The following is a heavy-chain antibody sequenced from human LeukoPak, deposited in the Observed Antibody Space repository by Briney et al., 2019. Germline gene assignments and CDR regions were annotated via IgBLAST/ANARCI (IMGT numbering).Heavy chain of an antibody. CDR2: IYYSGST. D-gene: IGHD2-15*01. J-gene: IGHJ6*02. CDR3: ARTPIPYCSGGSCYSVGYYYYGMDV. V-gene: IGHV4-59*08. CDR1: GGSISSYY. Sequence: SETLSLTCTVSGGSISSYYWSWIRQPPGKGLEWIGYIYYSGSTNYNPSLKSRVTISVDTSKNQFSLKLGSVTAADTAVYYCARTPIPYCSGGSCYSVGYYYYGMDVWGQGTTVTVSS.